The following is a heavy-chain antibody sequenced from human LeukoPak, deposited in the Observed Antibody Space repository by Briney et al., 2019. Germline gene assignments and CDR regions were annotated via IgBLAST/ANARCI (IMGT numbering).Heavy chain of an antibody. D-gene: IGHD6-13*01. CDR3: ARVRIYHSRSWSFDP. V-gene: IGHV4-30-4*01. CDR2: IYYSGST. Sequence: SQTLSLTCTVSGGSISSGDYYWSWIRQPPGKGLEWIGYIYYSGSTYYNPSLKSRVTISVDTSKNQFSLKLSSVTAADTAVYYCARVRIYHSRSWSFDPWGQGTLVTVSS. J-gene: IGHJ5*02. CDR1: GGSISSGDYY.